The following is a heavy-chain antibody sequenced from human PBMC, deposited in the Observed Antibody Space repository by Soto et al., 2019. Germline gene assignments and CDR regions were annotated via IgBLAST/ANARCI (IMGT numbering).Heavy chain of an antibody. Sequence: QVQLVESGGGVVQPGRSLRLSCAASGFTFSSYGMHWVRQAPGKGLEWVAVISYDGSNKYYADSVKGRFTISRDNSKNTLYLQMNSLRAEDTAVYYCANLSPNYGDYVRRPGHYYYGMDVWGQGTTVTVSS. D-gene: IGHD4-17*01. CDR3: ANLSPNYGDYVRRPGHYYYGMDV. CDR2: ISYDGSNK. CDR1: GFTFSSYG. J-gene: IGHJ6*02. V-gene: IGHV3-30*18.